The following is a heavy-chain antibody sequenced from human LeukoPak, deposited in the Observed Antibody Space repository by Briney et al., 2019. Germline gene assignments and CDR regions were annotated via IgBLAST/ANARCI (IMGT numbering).Heavy chain of an antibody. D-gene: IGHD1-1*01. CDR3: AREKGNWNDFGAPDY. V-gene: IGHV3-48*01. CDR2: ISSSSTTI. CDR1: GFTFSSYG. J-gene: IGHJ4*02. Sequence: GGTLRLSCAASGFTFSSYGMSWVRQAPGKGLEWVSYISSSSTTIYYADSVKGRFTISRDNAKNSLYLQMNSLRAEDTAVYYCAREKGNWNDFGAPDYWGQGTLVTVSS.